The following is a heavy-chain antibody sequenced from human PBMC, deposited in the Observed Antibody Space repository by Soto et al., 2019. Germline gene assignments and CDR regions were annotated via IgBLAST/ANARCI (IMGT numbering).Heavy chain of an antibody. V-gene: IGHV1-18*04. J-gene: IGHJ4*02. CDR1: GYTFSSYG. CDR2: ISAGKGDT. Sequence: VQLVQSGAEVRKPGASVKVSCKASGYTFSSYGISWVRQAPGKGREWMGWISAGKGDTNYAQKFQGRVSTTTDTSTSTAYMELRSLTSDDTAVYYCARDGFTVISSGSFDYWGQGTLVTVSS. CDR3: ARDGFTVISSGSFDY. D-gene: IGHD1-26*01.